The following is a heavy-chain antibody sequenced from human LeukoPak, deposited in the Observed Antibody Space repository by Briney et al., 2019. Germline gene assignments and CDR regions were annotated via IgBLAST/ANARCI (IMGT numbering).Heavy chain of an antibody. CDR1: GGSISSYY. J-gene: IGHJ5*02. Sequence: SETLSLTCTVSGGSISSYYWSWIRQPPGKGLEWIGYIYYSGSTNYKPSLKSRVTISVDPSKNQFSLKLSSVTAADTAVYYCARGGYYGSGNDFRFDPWGQGTLVTVSS. CDR2: IYYSGST. V-gene: IGHV4-59*01. CDR3: ARGGYYGSGNDFRFDP. D-gene: IGHD3-10*01.